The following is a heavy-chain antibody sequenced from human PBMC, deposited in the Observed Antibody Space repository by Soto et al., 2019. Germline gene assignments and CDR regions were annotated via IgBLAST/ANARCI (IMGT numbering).Heavy chain of an antibody. CDR3: AKGITVGVHYYGMDV. D-gene: IGHD6-19*01. J-gene: IGHJ6*02. Sequence: QVQLVESGGGVVQPGRSLRLSCAASGFTFSSYGMHWVRQAPGKGLEWVAVISYDGSNKYYADSVQGRFTISRDNSKNPLDLQKNSLGAEDTAVYYCAKGITVGVHYYGMDVWGQGTTVTVSS. CDR2: ISYDGSNK. CDR1: GFTFSSYG. V-gene: IGHV3-30*18.